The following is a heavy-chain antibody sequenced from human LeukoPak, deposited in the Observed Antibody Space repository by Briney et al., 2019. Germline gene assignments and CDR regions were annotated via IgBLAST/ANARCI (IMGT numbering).Heavy chain of an antibody. V-gene: IGHV3-23*01. D-gene: IGHD3-3*01. CDR1: GFTFNNYA. Sequence: GGSLRLSCAASGFTFNNYAMNWVRQAPGKGLEWVSAISGGGGGTYYADSVKGRFTISRDNAKNTLYLQLKSLRAEDTAVYYCAKGYSWSGSPHAFDIWGQGTMVTVSS. CDR2: ISGGGGGT. CDR3: AKGYSWSGSPHAFDI. J-gene: IGHJ3*02.